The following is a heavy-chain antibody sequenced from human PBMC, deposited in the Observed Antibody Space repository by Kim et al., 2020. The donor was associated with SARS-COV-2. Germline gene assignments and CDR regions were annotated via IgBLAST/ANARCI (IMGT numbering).Heavy chain of an antibody. CDR1: GFTFSSYA. J-gene: IGHJ4*02. CDR2: ISGSGGST. CDR3: AKDLHPHPGDYYGSGSFLFDY. Sequence: GGSLRLSCAASGFTFSSYAMSWVRQAPGKGLEWVSAISGSGGSTYYADSVKGRFTISRDNSKNTLYLQMNSLRAEDTAVYYCAKDLHPHPGDYYGSGSFLFDYWGQGTLVTVSS. D-gene: IGHD3-10*01. V-gene: IGHV3-23*01.